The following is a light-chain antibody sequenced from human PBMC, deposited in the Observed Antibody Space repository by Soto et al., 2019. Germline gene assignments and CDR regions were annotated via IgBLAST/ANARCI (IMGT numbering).Light chain of an antibody. CDR1: QDISNY. CDR3: QQYDNLLPVT. CDR2: DAS. V-gene: IGKV1-33*01. J-gene: IGKJ4*01. Sequence: DIQMTQSPSSLSASVGDRVTITCQASQDISNYLNWYQQKPGKAPKLLIYDASNLETGVPSRFSGSGSGTDFTFTISSLQPEDIATYYCQQYDNLLPVTFSGGTKVEIK.